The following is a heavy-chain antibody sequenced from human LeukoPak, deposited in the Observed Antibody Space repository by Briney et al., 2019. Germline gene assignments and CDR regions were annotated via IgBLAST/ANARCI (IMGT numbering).Heavy chain of an antibody. V-gene: IGHV3-15*01. CDR2: IKSKTDGVTT. D-gene: IGHD6-13*01. CDR3: TLIAPAGSIYY. J-gene: IGHJ4*02. Sequence: GGSLRLSCAASVFTFNNAWMSWVRHAPGKGLEWGGRIKSKTDGVTTDYPAPVKGRFTISRDDSKNTLYLQMNSLKTEDTAVYYCTLIAPAGSIYYWGRGTLVTVSS. CDR1: VFTFNNAW.